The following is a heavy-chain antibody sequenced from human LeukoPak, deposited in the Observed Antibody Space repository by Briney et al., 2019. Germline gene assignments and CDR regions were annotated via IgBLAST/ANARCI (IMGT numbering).Heavy chain of an antibody. V-gene: IGHV3-23*01. Sequence: GGSLRLYCGASGFSCSSDAMSWVRQAPGTGLAWVSPISGIVGSTYYADYVKGRFTISRDNSKNTLYLQMNSLRAEDTAVYYCAKAQLPYYYDSSGYSPFDYWGQGTLVTVSS. CDR1: GFSCSSDA. CDR3: AKAQLPYYYDSSGYSPFDY. J-gene: IGHJ4*02. CDR2: ISGIVGST. D-gene: IGHD3-22*01.